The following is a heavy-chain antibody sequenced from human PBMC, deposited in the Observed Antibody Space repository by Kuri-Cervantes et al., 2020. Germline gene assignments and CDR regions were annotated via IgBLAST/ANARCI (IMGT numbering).Heavy chain of an antibody. J-gene: IGHJ4*02. D-gene: IGHD6-25*01. Sequence: LSLTCAASGFTFSSYGMHWVRQAPGKGLEWVAVISYDGSNKYYADSVKGRFTISRDNSKNTLYLQMNSLRAEDAAVYYCAKAGGGIAALDYWGQGTLVTVSS. CDR1: GFTFSSYG. CDR2: ISYDGSNK. V-gene: IGHV3-30*18. CDR3: AKAGGGIAALDY.